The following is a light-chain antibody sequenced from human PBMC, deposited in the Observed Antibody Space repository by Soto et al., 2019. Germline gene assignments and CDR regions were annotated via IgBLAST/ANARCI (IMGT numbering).Light chain of an antibody. CDR2: GAS. J-gene: IGKJ5*01. CDR1: QSVSSSY. Sequence: EIVLTQSPGTLSLSPGERATLSCSASQSVSSSYLAWYQKKPGQAPRLLIYGASSRATGIPDRFSGSGSGTEFTLTISSLQSEDFAVYYCQQYNNWPPITFGQGTRLEIK. V-gene: IGKV3-20*01. CDR3: QQYNNWPPIT.